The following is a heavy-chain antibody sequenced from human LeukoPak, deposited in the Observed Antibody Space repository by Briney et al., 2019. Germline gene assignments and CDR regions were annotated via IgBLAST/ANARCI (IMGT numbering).Heavy chain of an antibody. Sequence: GGSLRLSCAVSGFTFSNYWMSWVRQAPGQGLEWAANIKQGGSEKYYVDSVKGRFTISRDNAKNSLYLQMNSLRAEDRAVYYCARDRCSSTSCFIDYWGQGTLVTVSS. V-gene: IGHV3-7*04. J-gene: IGHJ4*02. D-gene: IGHD2-2*01. CDR1: GFTFSNYW. CDR3: ARDRCSSTSCFIDY. CDR2: IKQGGSEK.